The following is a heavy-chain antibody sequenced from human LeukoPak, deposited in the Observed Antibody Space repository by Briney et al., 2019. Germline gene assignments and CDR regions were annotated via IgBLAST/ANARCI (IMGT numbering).Heavy chain of an antibody. D-gene: IGHD3-22*01. J-gene: IGHJ4*02. CDR2: ISGSGGST. Sequence: GGSLRLSCAASGFTVSSNYMSWVRQAPGKGLEWVSAISGSGGSTYYADSVKGRFTISRDNSKNTLYLQMNSLRAEDTAVYYCAKDTVIAYYDSSGYPGYWGQGTLVTVSS. CDR1: GFTVSSNY. V-gene: IGHV3-23*01. CDR3: AKDTVIAYYDSSGYPGY.